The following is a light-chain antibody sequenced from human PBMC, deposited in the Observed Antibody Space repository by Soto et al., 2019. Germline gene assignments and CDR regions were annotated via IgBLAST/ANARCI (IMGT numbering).Light chain of an antibody. V-gene: IGKV1-5*03. CDR2: KAS. CDR3: QQYNSYPLT. Sequence: DIKMTQSPSTRPAPGGDRVTITCRPSRIIGSWLAWYQQKPVKAPNLLIYKASSLESGVQSRFSGSGSGTEFTLSISSLQPDDFATYYCQQYNSYPLTFGGGTKVEIK. CDR1: RIIGSW. J-gene: IGKJ4*01.